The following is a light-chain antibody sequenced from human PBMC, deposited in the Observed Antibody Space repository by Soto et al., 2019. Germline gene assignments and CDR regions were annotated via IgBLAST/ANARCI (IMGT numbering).Light chain of an antibody. V-gene: IGLV2-14*01. CDR2: DVS. J-gene: IGLJ1*01. Sequence: QSALSQPASVSGSPGQSVTISCTGTSSDVGAYDLVCWYQQHPGKAPKLMIYDVSNRPSGVSNRFSGSKSGNTASLTISGLQAEDEADYYCISYTSSSTPYVFGTGTKLTVL. CDR3: ISYTSSSTPYV. CDR1: SSDVGAYDL.